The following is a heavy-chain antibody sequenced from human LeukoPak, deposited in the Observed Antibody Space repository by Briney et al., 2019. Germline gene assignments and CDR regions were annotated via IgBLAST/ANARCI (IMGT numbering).Heavy chain of an antibody. D-gene: IGHD3-22*01. Sequence: GGSLRLSCAASGFTVSSNYMSWVRQAPGKGLEWVSVIYSGGSTYYADSVKGRFTISRDNSKNTLYLQMNSLRAEDTAVYYCARDVDSSGYPGYWGQGTLVTVSS. J-gene: IGHJ4*02. CDR1: GFTVSSNY. CDR3: ARDVDSSGYPGY. V-gene: IGHV3-66*01. CDR2: IYSGGST.